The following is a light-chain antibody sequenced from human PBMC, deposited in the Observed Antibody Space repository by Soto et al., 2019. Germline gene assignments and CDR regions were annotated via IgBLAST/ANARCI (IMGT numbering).Light chain of an antibody. CDR2: KAS. V-gene: IGKV1-5*03. CDR1: QSISSL. CDR3: QQYNSVSLLT. Sequence: DIQMTQSPSTLSASVGDRVTITCRASQSISSLLAWYQQKPGKAPKLLIYKASTLESGVPSRFSGSGSGTEFTLTISSLQPDDFATYYCQQYNSVSLLTFGGGTRLDIK. J-gene: IGKJ5*01.